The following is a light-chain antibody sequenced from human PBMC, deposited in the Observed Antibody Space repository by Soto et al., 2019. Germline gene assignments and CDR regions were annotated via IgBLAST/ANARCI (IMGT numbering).Light chain of an antibody. CDR3: QQFGRSSWT. CDR2: GAS. CDR1: QSVSSSD. V-gene: IGKV3-20*01. Sequence: EIVLTQSAGTLSLSPGERATLSCRASQSVSSSDLAWYQQKPGQAPKLLIYGASSRATGIPDRFSGSGSGTDVTLTISRLEPEDFALYYCQQFGRSSWTFGQGTKVEIK. J-gene: IGKJ1*01.